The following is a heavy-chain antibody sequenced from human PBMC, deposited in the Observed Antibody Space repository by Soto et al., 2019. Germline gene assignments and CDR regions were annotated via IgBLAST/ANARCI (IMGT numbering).Heavy chain of an antibody. V-gene: IGHV4-59*01. CDR2: IYYSGST. Sequence: PSETLSLTCTVSGGSISSYYWSWIRQPPGKGLEWIGYIYYSGSTNYNPSLKSRVTISVDASKNQFSLKLSSVTAADTAVYYCARDLGGYDHYYYGMDVWGQGTTVTVSS. CDR1: GGSISSYY. CDR3: ARDLGGYDHYYYGMDV. D-gene: IGHD5-12*01. J-gene: IGHJ6*02.